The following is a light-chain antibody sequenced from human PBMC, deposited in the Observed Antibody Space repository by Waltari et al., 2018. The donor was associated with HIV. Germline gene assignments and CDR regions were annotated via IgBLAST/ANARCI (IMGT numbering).Light chain of an antibody. CDR3: QQYFVFPFT. Sequence: ISLTQSPSFSAAIGDRVTIQCQTSQDVSTFVAWYQQKPGTAPKLLIYGASILQGGVPSRFSGSGSGTDFALTIGCLQSDDLATYFCQQYFVFPFTFGPGTEVQ. CDR2: GAS. J-gene: IGKJ2*01. CDR1: QDVSTF. V-gene: IGKV1D-8*01.